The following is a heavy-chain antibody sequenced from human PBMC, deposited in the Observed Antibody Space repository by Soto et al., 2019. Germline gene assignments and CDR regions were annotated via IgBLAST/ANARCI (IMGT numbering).Heavy chain of an antibody. CDR1: GGSIITDNW. D-gene: IGHD5-18*01. Sequence: QVQLKESGPGLVKPSGTLSLSCAVSGGSIITDNWWSWVRQSPGKGLEWIGEVCHTERINYNPSLQGRVLLSIDTSVNQFSLHLISLTAADTGVYFCAIIHYQSVSVAMGTVSGFDSWGQGTLDTVSS. J-gene: IGHJ4*02. CDR3: AIIHYQSVSVAMGTVSGFDS. CDR2: VCHTERI. V-gene: IGHV4-4*02.